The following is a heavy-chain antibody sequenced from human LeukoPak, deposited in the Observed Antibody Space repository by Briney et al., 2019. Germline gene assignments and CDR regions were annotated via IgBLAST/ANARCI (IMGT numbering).Heavy chain of an antibody. J-gene: IGHJ4*02. Sequence: GGSLRLSCAASGFTFREHYMESVRQAPGKGLEWVGRIRNKANSYTTEFAASVKGRFTISRDDSKNSLYLQMNGLKTDEMPVYFNARARSTYYYDYWGQGTLVTVSS. D-gene: IGHD6-13*01. V-gene: IGHV3-72*01. CDR2: IRNKANSYTT. CDR1: GFTFREHY. CDR3: ARARSTYYYDY.